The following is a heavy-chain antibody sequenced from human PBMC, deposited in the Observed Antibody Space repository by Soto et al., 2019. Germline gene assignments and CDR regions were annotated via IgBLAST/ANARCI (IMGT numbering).Heavy chain of an antibody. J-gene: IGHJ4*02. Sequence: QVQLVESGGGVVQPGRSLRLSCAASSFTFTSYDLHWVRQAPGKGLEWVAFISSDGTKKYYADSVKGRFTISRDNSKNTLYLQMNSLKPEDTDVYHCAKGPYGDSFFWGQVPLLTVSS. CDR3: AKGPYGDSFF. CDR2: ISSDGTKK. D-gene: IGHD4-17*01. V-gene: IGHV3-30*18. CDR1: SFTFTSYD.